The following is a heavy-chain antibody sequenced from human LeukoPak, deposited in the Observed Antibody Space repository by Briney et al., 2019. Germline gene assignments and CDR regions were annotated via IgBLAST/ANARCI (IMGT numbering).Heavy chain of an antibody. V-gene: IGHV1-8*03. CDR3: ARGSCSGGSCYDPFYYYYYMDV. D-gene: IGHD2-15*01. Sequence: GASVKVSCKASGYTFTSYDINWVRQATGQGLEWMGWMNPNSGNTGYAQKFQGRVTITRNTSISTAYMELSSLRSEDTAVYYCARGSCSGGSCYDPFYYYYYMDVWGKGTTVTVSS. J-gene: IGHJ6*03. CDR2: MNPNSGNT. CDR1: GYTFTSYD.